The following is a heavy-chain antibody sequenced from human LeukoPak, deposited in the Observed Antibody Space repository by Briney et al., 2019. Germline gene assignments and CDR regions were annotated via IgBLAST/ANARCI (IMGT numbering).Heavy chain of an antibody. CDR1: GGSISSGDYY. CDR2: IYYSGST. V-gene: IGHV4-30-4*01. Sequence: SETLSLTCTVSGGSISSGDYYWSWIRQPPGKGLEWIGYIYYSGSTYYNPSLKSRVTISVDTSKNQFSLKLSSVTAADTAVYYCARENYYDSSGYSDYWGQGTLVTVSS. CDR3: ARENYYDSSGYSDY. D-gene: IGHD3-22*01. J-gene: IGHJ4*02.